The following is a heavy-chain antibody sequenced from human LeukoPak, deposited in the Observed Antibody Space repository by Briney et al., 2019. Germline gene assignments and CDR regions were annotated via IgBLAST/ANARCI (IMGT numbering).Heavy chain of an antibody. CDR3: ARVPSGDFWSGYYFGGAFDI. CDR1: GGSISSYY. Sequence: SETLSLTCTVSGGSISSYYWSWIRQPAGKGLEWIGRIYTSGSTNYNPSLKSRVTISVDTSKNQFSLKLSSVTAADTAVYYCARVPSGDFWSGYYFGGAFDIWGQGTMVTVSS. CDR2: IYTSGST. D-gene: IGHD3-3*01. J-gene: IGHJ3*02. V-gene: IGHV4-4*07.